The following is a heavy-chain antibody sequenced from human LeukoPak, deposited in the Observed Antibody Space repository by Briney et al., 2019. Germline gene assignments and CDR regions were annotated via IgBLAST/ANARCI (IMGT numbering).Heavy chain of an antibody. J-gene: IGHJ6*03. CDR1: RFTFSSYA. V-gene: IGHV3-23*01. Sequence: GGALRLSRASSRFTFSSYAMSCGRQAPGKGLEWVSPICVSGVVTYYADCVKGAFTISRDNSKNTLYLQMNSLKAEDTAVYYCAKDYTPSYSSSSGRGYYYYYMDVWGKGPTVTVSS. D-gene: IGHD6-6*01. CDR2: ICVSGVVT. CDR3: AKDYTPSYSSSSGRGYYYYYMDV.